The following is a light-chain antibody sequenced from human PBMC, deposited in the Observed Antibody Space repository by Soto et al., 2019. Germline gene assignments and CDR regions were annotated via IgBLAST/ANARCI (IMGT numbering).Light chain of an antibody. V-gene: IGLV2-8*01. CDR1: NSDVGGYNY. CDR2: EVN. Sequence: QSALTRPPSASGSPGQSVTISCTGTNSDVGGYNYVSWHQQHPGKAPKLIIYEVNKRPSGVPDRFSGSKSDNTASLTVSGLQAEDEADYYCSSYTGSSTLVFGGGTKLTVL. CDR3: SSYTGSSTLV. J-gene: IGLJ2*01.